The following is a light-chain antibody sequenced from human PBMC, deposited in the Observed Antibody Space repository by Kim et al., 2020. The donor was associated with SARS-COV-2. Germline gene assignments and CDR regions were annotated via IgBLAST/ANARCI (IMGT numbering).Light chain of an antibody. CDR2: VNRDGSH. V-gene: IGLV4-69*01. J-gene: IGLJ2*01. CDR3: QTWGTPVV. CDR1: GVHNYYA. Sequence: GASVKLTCTLSGVHNYYAIAWHQTRPGGGPHFLLKVNRDGSHDKGDGIPDRFSGSSSESERYLTISTLQSDDEADYYCQTWGTPVVFGGGTQLTVL.